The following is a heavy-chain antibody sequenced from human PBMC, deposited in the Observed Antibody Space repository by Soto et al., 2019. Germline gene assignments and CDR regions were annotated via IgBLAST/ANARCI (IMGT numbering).Heavy chain of an antibody. D-gene: IGHD4-17*01. CDR3: AKRATTVTTALLY. CDR2: IYSGGVT. CDR1: GFTVSNNY. V-gene: IGHV3-66*01. J-gene: IGHJ4*02. Sequence: EVQLVESGGGLVQPGGSLRLSCAASGFTVSNNYMCWVRQAPGKGLEWVSLIYSGGVTHYADSVRGRFTISRDNSRNTLYHQMNSLRADDTAVYYFAKRATTVTTALLYWGQGTLVTVSS.